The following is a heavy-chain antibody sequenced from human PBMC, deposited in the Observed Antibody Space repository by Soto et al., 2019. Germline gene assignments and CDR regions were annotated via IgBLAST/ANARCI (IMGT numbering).Heavy chain of an antibody. CDR1: GGSISTSRSY. CDR3: ARQPTTGDTDLWFDP. D-gene: IGHD2-21*01. CDR2: IFYSGST. Sequence: QLQLLESGPGLVKASETLSLTCNVSGGSISTSRSYWAWIRQLPGKGLGWLANIFYSGSTYYNPSLASRVTVSVDTSKNEFSLKLRSVTAADTAVYYCARQPTTGDTDLWFDPWGQGTLVTVSS. J-gene: IGHJ5*02. V-gene: IGHV4-39*01.